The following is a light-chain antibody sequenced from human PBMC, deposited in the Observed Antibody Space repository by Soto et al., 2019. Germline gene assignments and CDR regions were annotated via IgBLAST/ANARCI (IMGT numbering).Light chain of an antibody. CDR3: QQYNFWPPLT. CDR1: QSVNSN. J-gene: IGKJ4*01. V-gene: IGKV3-15*01. CDR2: DAS. Sequence: EIVMTQSPATLSVSPGERATLSCRASQSVNSNLAWYRQKPGQAPRLLISDASTRATGVPARFIGSGSGTEFTLTISSLQSDDSGIYYCQQYNFWPPLTFGGGTKVEIK.